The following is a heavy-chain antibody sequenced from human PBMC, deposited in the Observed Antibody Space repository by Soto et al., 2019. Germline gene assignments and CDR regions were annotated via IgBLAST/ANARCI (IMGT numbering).Heavy chain of an antibody. Sequence: GGSLRLSCAASGFTFSSYSMNWVRQAPGKGLEWVSSISSSSSYIYYANSVKGRFTISRDNAKNSLYLQMNSLRAEDTAVYYCARERVRVYYYGMDVWGQGTTVTVSS. CDR1: GFTFSSYS. CDR3: ARERVRVYYYGMDV. V-gene: IGHV3-21*01. CDR2: ISSSSSYI. J-gene: IGHJ6*02. D-gene: IGHD3-10*01.